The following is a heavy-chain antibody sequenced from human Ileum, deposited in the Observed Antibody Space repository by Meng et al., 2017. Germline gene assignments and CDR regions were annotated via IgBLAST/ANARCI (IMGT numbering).Heavy chain of an antibody. V-gene: IGHV4-4*02. CDR3: ARNGAYSADH. D-gene: IGHD2-15*01. J-gene: IGHJ4*02. CDR1: GASISSGYW. Sequence: SETLPLTCAVSGASISSGYWWSWVRQPPGKGLEWIGEIHHGGDTNYNPSLKSRVTISVDKSNNQYSLRLKSVTAADTAMYYCARNGAYSADHWGQGTLVTVSS. CDR2: IHHGGDT.